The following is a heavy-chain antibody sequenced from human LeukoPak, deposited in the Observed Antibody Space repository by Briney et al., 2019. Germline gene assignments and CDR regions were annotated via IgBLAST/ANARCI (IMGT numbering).Heavy chain of an antibody. CDR2: INPNSGGT. D-gene: IGHD6-13*01. CDR3: ARPDSRSWYSPYYFDY. CDR1: GYTFTGYY. V-gene: IGHV1-2*02. J-gene: IGHJ4*02. Sequence: ASVKVSCKASGYTFTGYYMHWVRQAPGQGLEWMGWINPNSGGTNYAQKFQGRVTMTRDTSISTAYMELSRLRSDDTAVYYCARPDSRSWYSPYYFDYWGQGTLVTVSS.